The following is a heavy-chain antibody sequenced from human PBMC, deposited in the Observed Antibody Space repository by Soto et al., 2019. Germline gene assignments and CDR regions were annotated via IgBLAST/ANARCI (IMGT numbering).Heavy chain of an antibody. D-gene: IGHD3-22*01. CDR1: GFTFSSYA. CDR3: AKDRIVVVKNNWFDP. Sequence: PGGSLRLSCAASGFTFSSYAMSWVRQAPGKGLEWVSAISGSGGSTYYADSVKGRFTISRDNSKNTLYLQMNSLRAEDTAVYYCAKDRIVVVKNNWFDPWGQGTLVTVSS. V-gene: IGHV3-23*01. J-gene: IGHJ5*02. CDR2: ISGSGGST.